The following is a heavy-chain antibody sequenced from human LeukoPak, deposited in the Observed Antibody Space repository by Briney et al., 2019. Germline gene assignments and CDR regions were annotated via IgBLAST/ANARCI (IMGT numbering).Heavy chain of an antibody. D-gene: IGHD3-10*01. Sequence: GASVKVSFKASGYSFTSYDINWVRQATGQGLEWMGWMNPNSGNTGYAQKCQGRVTMTRNTSISTAYMELSSLRSEDTAVYYCARLIMIRGVAVGYQYGMDVWGQGTTVTVSS. CDR1: GYSFTSYD. CDR3: ARLIMIRGVAVGYQYGMDV. CDR2: MNPNSGNT. J-gene: IGHJ6*02. V-gene: IGHV1-8*01.